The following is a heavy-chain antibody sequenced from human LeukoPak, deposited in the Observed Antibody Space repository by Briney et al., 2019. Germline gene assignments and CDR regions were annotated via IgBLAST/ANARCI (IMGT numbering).Heavy chain of an antibody. J-gene: IGHJ4*02. CDR3: AKATAYNSYYFDC. V-gene: IGHV3-23*01. CDR1: GFTFSRSA. Sequence: GGSLRLSCAASGFTFSRSAMTWVRQGPGTGLEFVASIIYSGGATYYADSVKGRFTISGDNPKNTLYLQMNSLRAEDTAVYYCAKATAYNSYYFDCWGQGTLVTVSS. D-gene: IGHD5-24*01. CDR2: IIYSGGAT.